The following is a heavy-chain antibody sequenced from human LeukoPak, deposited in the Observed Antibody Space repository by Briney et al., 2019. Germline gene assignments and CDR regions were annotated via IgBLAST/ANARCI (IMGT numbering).Heavy chain of an antibody. CDR2: INHSGST. CDR1: GESFSGYY. CDR3: ARDTYYYDSSGYGIFDY. V-gene: IGHV4-34*01. D-gene: IGHD3-22*01. Sequence: SETLSLTCAVYGESFSGYYWSWIRQPPGKGLEWIGEINHSGSTNYNPSLKSRVTISVDTSKNQFSLKLSSVTAADTAVYYCARDTYYYDSSGYGIFDYWGQGTLVTVSS. J-gene: IGHJ4*02.